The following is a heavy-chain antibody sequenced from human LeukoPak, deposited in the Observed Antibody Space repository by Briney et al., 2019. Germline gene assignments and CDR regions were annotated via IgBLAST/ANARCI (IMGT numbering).Heavy chain of an antibody. CDR3: AKGSGYSSSWYTGTHFDY. CDR1: GFTFDDYA. Sequence: GRFLRLSCAASGFTFDDYAMHWVRQAPGKGLEWVSGISWNSGSIGYADSVKGRFTISRDNAKNSLYLQMNSLRAEDTALYYCAKGSGYSSSWYTGTHFDYWGQGTLVTVSS. J-gene: IGHJ4*02. D-gene: IGHD6-13*01. V-gene: IGHV3-9*01. CDR2: ISWNSGSI.